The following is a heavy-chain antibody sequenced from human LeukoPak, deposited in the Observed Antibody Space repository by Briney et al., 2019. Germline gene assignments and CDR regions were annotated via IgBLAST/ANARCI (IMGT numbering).Heavy chain of an antibody. V-gene: IGHV4-34*01. CDR1: GGSFSGYY. D-gene: IGHD6-13*01. Sequence: SETLSLTCAVYGGSFSGYYWSWIRQPPGKGLEWIGEINHSGSTNYNPSLKSRVTISVDTSKNQFSLKLSSVTAADTAVYYCARDPPFRSSRAGQYDYWGQGTLVTVSS. CDR3: ARDPPFRSSRAGQYDY. CDR2: INHSGST. J-gene: IGHJ4*02.